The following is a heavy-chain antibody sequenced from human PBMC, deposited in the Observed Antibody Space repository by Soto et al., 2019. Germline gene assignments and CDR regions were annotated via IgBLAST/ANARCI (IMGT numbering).Heavy chain of an antibody. CDR3: AMSPRVREIYYYYYMDV. CDR1: GYTFTSYD. J-gene: IGHJ6*03. CDR2: MNPNSGNT. Sequence: ASVKVSCKSSGYTFTSYDINWVRQATGQGLEWMGWMNPNSGNTGYAQKFQGRVTMTRNTSISTAYMELSSLRSEDTAVYYCAMSPRVREIYYYYYMDVWGKATTVTV. V-gene: IGHV1-8*01. D-gene: IGHD3-10*01.